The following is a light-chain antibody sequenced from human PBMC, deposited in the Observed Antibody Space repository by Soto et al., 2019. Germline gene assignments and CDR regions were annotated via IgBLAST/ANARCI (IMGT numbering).Light chain of an antibody. Sequence: EIVMTQSPATLSVSPGERVTLSGRASQSVSSDLAWYHQKPGQAPRLLIYSASTRATGIPARFSGSGSGTEFTLTINSLQSEDFAVYYCQQYNNWPRTFGQGTRVDI. J-gene: IGKJ1*01. V-gene: IGKV3-15*01. CDR2: SAS. CDR1: QSVSSD. CDR3: QQYNNWPRT.